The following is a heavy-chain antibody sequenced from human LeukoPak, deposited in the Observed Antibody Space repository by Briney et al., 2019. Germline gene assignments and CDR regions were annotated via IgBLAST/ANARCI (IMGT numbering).Heavy chain of an antibody. CDR3: ARDGYYYDSSGYYSINGMDV. Sequence: GGSLRLSCAASGFTFSSYSMNWVRQAPGKGLEWVSSISSSSSYIYYADSVKGRFTISRDNAKNSLYLQMNSQRAEDTAVYYCARDGYYYDSSGYYSINGMDVWGQGTTVTVSS. J-gene: IGHJ6*02. D-gene: IGHD3-22*01. CDR2: ISSSSSYI. CDR1: GFTFSSYS. V-gene: IGHV3-21*01.